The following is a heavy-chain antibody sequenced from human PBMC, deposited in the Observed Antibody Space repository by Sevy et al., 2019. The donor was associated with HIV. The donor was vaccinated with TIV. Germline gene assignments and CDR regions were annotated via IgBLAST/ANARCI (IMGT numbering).Heavy chain of an antibody. CDR3: AREGCTKPHDY. D-gene: IGHD2-8*01. J-gene: IGHJ4*02. CDR1: GFTFTRYT. V-gene: IGHV3-23*01. Sequence: GGSLRLSCMTSGFTFTRYTMTWVRQAPGKGLGWVSTFCFGDGKMYYADSVKGRFTFSRDISKNTGYLQMNSLRADDTAVYYCAREGCTKPHDYWGQGTLVTVSS. CDR2: FCFGDGKM.